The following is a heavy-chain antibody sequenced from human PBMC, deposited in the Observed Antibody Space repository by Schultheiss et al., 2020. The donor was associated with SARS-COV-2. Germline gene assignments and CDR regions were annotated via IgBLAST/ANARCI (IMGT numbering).Heavy chain of an antibody. Sequence: GGSLRLSCSASGFTFSSYAMHWVRQAPGKGLEYVSAISSNGGSTYYADSVKGRFTISRDNSKNTRYVQMSSLRAEDTAVYYCVKDQGNGIEVYYYYGMDVWGQGTTVTVSS. V-gene: IGHV3-64*05. CDR2: ISSNGGST. J-gene: IGHJ6*02. CDR3: VKDQGNGIEVYYYYGMDV. D-gene: IGHD4-23*01. CDR1: GFTFSSYA.